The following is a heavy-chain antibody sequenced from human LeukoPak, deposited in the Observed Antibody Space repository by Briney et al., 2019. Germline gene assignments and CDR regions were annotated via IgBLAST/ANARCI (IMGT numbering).Heavy chain of an antibody. V-gene: IGHV3-53*01. CDR1: GLTVRSNY. D-gene: IGHD2-15*01. Sequence: GGSLRLSCAASGLTVRSNYMSWVSQAPGKGLEWVSVIYSGGNTYYPDSVKGRFTISRDNSKNTLYIQMNSLRAEETAVYYCARGYCSGGSCYPAWFDPWGQGTLVTVSS. CDR2: IYSGGNT. J-gene: IGHJ5*02. CDR3: ARGYCSGGSCYPAWFDP.